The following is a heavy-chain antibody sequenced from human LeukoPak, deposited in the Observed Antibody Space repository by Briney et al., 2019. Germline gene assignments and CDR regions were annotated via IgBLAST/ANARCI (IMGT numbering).Heavy chain of an antibody. CDR3: AKGSPTDDIVVVPAAINY. Sequence: AGSLTLSCAASGVTFSSYAMSWIRQAPGKGLEWVSAISSSGGSTYYADSVKGRFTISRDNSKNTLYLQMNSLRAEDTAVYYCAKGSPTDDIVVVPAAINYWGQGTLVTVSS. CDR2: ISSSGGST. CDR1: GVTFSSYA. V-gene: IGHV3-23*01. D-gene: IGHD2-2*02. J-gene: IGHJ4*02.